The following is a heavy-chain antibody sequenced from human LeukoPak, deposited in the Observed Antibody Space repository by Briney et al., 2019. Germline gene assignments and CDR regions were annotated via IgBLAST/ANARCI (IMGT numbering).Heavy chain of an antibody. Sequence: TGGSLRLSCAASGFTFSSYSTNWVRQAPGKGLEWVSSISSSSSYIYYADSVKGRFTISRDNAKNSLYLQMNSLRAEDTAVYYCARDAPNDCSSTSCPLDYWGQGTLVTVSS. V-gene: IGHV3-21*01. J-gene: IGHJ4*02. CDR3: ARDAPNDCSSTSCPLDY. CDR2: ISSSSSYI. D-gene: IGHD2-2*01. CDR1: GFTFSSYS.